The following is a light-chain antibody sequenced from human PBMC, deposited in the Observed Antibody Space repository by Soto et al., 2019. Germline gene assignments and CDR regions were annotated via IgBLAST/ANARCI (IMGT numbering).Light chain of an antibody. Sequence: ENVLTQSPGTLSLSPGERATLSCRASQTVSSYLTWYQQRPGQAPRLLIYGASKRATGIPDRFSGSGSGTDFTLTISRLEPEDCALYYCQQYGTSPITFGQGTRLEIK. CDR3: QQYGTSPIT. V-gene: IGKV3-20*01. CDR1: QTVSSY. J-gene: IGKJ5*01. CDR2: GAS.